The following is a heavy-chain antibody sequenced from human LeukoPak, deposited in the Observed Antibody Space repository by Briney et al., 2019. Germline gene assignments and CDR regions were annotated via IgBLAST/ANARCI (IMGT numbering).Heavy chain of an antibody. CDR2: IYYNGST. D-gene: IGHD6-19*01. Sequence: SETLSLTCTVSGGSISNYYWNWIRQPPGKGLEWIGYIYYNGSTNYNPSLKSRLTISVGTSKNQFSLKLGSVTAADTAIYYCARDDSSGYDYWGQGTLVTVSS. CDR1: GGSISNYY. J-gene: IGHJ4*02. CDR3: ARDDSSGYDY. V-gene: IGHV4-59*01.